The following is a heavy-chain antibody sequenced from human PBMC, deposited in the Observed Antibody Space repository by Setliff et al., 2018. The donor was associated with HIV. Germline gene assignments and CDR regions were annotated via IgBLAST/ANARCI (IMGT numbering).Heavy chain of an antibody. CDR1: GYTLTDYY. Sequence: ASVKVSCKASGYTLTDYYVQWVRQAPGQGLEWMGWVNPHDGGTYYAQILEGRVTMTRDTSTSTAYVELSRLRSEDTAMYYCARVLRGSSGWYGYYYMDVWGKGTTVTVSS. V-gene: IGHV1-2*02. CDR3: ARVLRGSSGWYGYYYMDV. D-gene: IGHD6-19*01. J-gene: IGHJ6*03. CDR2: VNPHDGGT.